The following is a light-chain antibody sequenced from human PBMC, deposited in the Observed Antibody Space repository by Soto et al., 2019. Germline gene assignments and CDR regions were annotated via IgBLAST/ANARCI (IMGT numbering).Light chain of an antibody. CDR3: AAWDDSLNAYV. J-gene: IGLJ1*01. V-gene: IGLV1-44*01. CDR2: SNN. Sequence: CARKRPASGSGTPGQRGPISCSGSSSNIGSNTVNWYQQLPGTAPKLLIYSNNQRPSGAPDRFAGTKSGTSASLAISGLQSEDEADYYCAAWDDSLNAYVFGTGTKVTVL. CDR1: SSNIGSNT.